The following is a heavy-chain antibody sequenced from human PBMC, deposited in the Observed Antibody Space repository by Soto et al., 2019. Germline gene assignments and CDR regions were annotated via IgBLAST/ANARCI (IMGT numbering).Heavy chain of an antibody. V-gene: IGHV3-23*01. D-gene: IGHD6-19*01. J-gene: IGHJ4*02. CDR3: AKARYSSGWNYFDY. CDR1: GFTFSSFA. CDR2: ISGSGGST. Sequence: EVQLLDSGGGLVQPGGSLRLSCAASGFTFSSFAMSWVRQAPGKGLEWVSAISGSGGSTYYADSVKGRFTISRDKSKNTLYLQMNSLRAEDTAVYYCAKARYSSGWNYFDYWGQGTLVPVSS.